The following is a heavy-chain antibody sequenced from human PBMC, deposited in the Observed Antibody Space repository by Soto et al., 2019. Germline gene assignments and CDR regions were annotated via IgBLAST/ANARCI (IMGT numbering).Heavy chain of an antibody. Sequence: EVQLVESGGGLVHPGGSLKLSCAVSGFTFSGSVMHWVRQAPGKGLEWLGRIRSRDSDYATSYAESVKGRVTISRDDSKNTAYPYVTSLKIEDTALYYCTTYGNSSKGFDYWGQGTLVTVSS. CDR1: GFTFSGSV. CDR2: IRSRDSDYAT. V-gene: IGHV3-73*01. CDR3: TTYGNSSKGFDY. J-gene: IGHJ4*02. D-gene: IGHD6-6*01.